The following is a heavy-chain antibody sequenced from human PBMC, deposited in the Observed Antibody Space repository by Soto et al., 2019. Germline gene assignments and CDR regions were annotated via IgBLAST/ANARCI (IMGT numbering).Heavy chain of an antibody. Sequence: QVQLVQSGAEVKKPGASVKVSCKASGYTFTNYGISWVRQAPGQGLEWMGWISAYNGNTKYAQKLQGRVTMTTDTSASTAYMGLRGLRSDATAVYYCARGVGSGSYYYHCNWFDPWGQGTLVTVSS. CDR3: ARGVGSGSYYYHCNWFDP. CDR1: GYTFTNYG. CDR2: ISAYNGNT. D-gene: IGHD3-10*01. V-gene: IGHV1-18*01. J-gene: IGHJ5*02.